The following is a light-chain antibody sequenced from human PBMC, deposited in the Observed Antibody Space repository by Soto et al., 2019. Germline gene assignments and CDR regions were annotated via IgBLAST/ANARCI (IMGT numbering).Light chain of an antibody. V-gene: IGKV3-20*01. CDR3: QQYGSSPLT. J-gene: IGKJ4*01. Sequence: EIVWTKYPGTLSLAPGERATLSCRASQSVSSSYLAWYQQKPGQAPRLLIYGASRSATGFPDRFSGSGSGTDFTLTISRLEPDDFAVYYCQQYGSSPLTFGGGTKVEIK. CDR2: GAS. CDR1: QSVSSSY.